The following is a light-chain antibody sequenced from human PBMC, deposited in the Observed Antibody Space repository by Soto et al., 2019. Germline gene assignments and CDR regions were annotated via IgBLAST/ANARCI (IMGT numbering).Light chain of an antibody. CDR2: DDD. Sequence: QSVLTQPPSVSAAPGQNVTISCSGSSSNIGGNSVSWYQQLPGTAPKLLIYDDDKRPSGIPDRFSGSKSGTSATLGITGFQTGDEADYYCGSWDSSLSAYVFGTGTKGTVL. J-gene: IGLJ1*01. V-gene: IGLV1-51*01. CDR1: SSNIGGNS. CDR3: GSWDSSLSAYV.